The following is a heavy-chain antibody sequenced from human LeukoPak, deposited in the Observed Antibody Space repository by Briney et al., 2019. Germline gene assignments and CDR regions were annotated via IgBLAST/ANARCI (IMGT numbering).Heavy chain of an antibody. Sequence: PSETLSLTCTVSGGSISGYFWSWIRQPAGKGLEWIGGIYSSGSNNYNPSLKSRVTMSLDTSKNHLSLNLSSVTAADTAVYYCAREPTSGREPTSGRPLDYWGQGTLVTVSS. CDR1: GGSISGYF. CDR3: AREPTSGREPTSGRPLDY. CDR2: IYSSGSN. V-gene: IGHV4-4*07. J-gene: IGHJ4*02. D-gene: IGHD5-12*01.